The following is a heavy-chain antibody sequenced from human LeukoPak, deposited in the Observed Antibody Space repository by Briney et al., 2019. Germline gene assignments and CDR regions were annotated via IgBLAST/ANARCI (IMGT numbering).Heavy chain of an antibody. J-gene: IGHJ4*02. CDR1: EFTFSSYS. CDR3: ARGTSAGDY. Sequence: GGSLRLSCAASEFTFSSYSMNWVRQAPGKGLEWVSSISSSSNYIYYADSVKGRFTISRDNAKNSLYLQMNSVRAEDTAVYYCARGTSAGDYWGQGTLVTVSS. CDR2: ISSSSNYI. V-gene: IGHV3-21*01.